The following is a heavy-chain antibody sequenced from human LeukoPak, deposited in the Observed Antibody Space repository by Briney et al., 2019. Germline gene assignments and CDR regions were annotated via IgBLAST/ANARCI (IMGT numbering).Heavy chain of an antibody. CDR2: IYHSGNT. D-gene: IGHD1-14*01. J-gene: IGHJ4*02. Sequence: PSETLSLTCTVSVGAISSYYWSCMRHPPGEGLECIGYIYHSGNTNYNASLKSRVTIAVDTSKIQFSLRLSSVTAADTAMYYCARETPESLFDYWGQGIQVTVSS. V-gene: IGHV4-59*01. CDR1: VGAISSYY. CDR3: ARETPESLFDY.